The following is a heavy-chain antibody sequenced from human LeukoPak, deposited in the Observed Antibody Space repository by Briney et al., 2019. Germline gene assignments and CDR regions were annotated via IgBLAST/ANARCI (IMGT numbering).Heavy chain of an antibody. Sequence: GGSLRLSCAASGSTFSSYGMHCVRQAPGKGLEGVAVIWYDGSNKYYADSVKGRFTISRDNSKNKLYLQMNSMRADDTAVYYCARVSSSGWTFDYWGQGTLVTVSS. D-gene: IGHD6-19*01. J-gene: IGHJ4*02. V-gene: IGHV3-33*01. CDR3: ARVSSSGWTFDY. CDR2: IWYDGSNK. CDR1: GSTFSSYG.